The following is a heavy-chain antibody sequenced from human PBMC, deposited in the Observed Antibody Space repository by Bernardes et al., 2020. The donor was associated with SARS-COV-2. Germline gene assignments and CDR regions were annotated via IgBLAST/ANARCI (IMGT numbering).Heavy chain of an antibody. V-gene: IGHV3-30*03. Sequence: SLRLSCTASGFAFSRYGMYWVRQAPGKGLAWVALLTFDGIETSFVDSVKGRFTISRDNSKNTLYLHMNSLRDEDTAVYYCAADSNDFLTGGWGRGTLVTVSS. CDR3: AADSNDFLTGG. CDR1: GFAFSRYG. J-gene: IGHJ4*02. CDR2: LTFDGIET. D-gene: IGHD3-9*01.